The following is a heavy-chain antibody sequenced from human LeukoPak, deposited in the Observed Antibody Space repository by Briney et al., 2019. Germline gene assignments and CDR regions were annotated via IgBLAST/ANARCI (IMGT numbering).Heavy chain of an antibody. J-gene: IGHJ5*02. D-gene: IGHD3-10*01. V-gene: IGHV4-59*01. CDR2: IYYSGST. CDR3: ARSWGSGSYDWFDP. CDR1: GGSISSYY. Sequence: PSETLSLTCTVSGGSISSYYWSWIRQPPGKGLEWIGYIYYSGSTNYNPSLKSRVTISVDTSKNQFSLKLSSVTAADTAVYYCARSWGSGSYDWFDPWGQGALVTVSS.